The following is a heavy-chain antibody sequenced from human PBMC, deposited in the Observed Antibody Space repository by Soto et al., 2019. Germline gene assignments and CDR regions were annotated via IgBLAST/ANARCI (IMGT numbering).Heavy chain of an antibody. Sequence: PGGSLRLSCAASGYTFSSYGMSWVRQAPGKGLEWVSGVGSSSGNTYYADSAKGRFTISRDDSKNMVYMQMNSLRAEDTAVYYCARGEAAAGTDWLDAWGQGTMVTVSS. CDR3: ARGEAAAGTDWLDA. J-gene: IGHJ5*02. D-gene: IGHD6-13*01. CDR2: VGSSSGNT. V-gene: IGHV3-23*01. CDR1: GYTFSSYG.